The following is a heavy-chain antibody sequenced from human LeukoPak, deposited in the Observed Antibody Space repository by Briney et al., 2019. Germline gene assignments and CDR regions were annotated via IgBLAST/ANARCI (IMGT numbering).Heavy chain of an antibody. J-gene: IGHJ4*02. V-gene: IGHV1-8*02. CDR2: MNPNSGNT. CDR1: GYTFTSYG. Sequence: ASVKVSCKASGYTFTSYGISWVRQATGQGLEWMGWMNPNSGNTGYAQKFQGRVTMTRNTSISTAYMELSSLRSEDTAVYYCARVGVHWITMVRGDRETYYFDYWGQGTLVTVSS. D-gene: IGHD3-10*01. CDR3: ARVGVHWITMVRGDRETYYFDY.